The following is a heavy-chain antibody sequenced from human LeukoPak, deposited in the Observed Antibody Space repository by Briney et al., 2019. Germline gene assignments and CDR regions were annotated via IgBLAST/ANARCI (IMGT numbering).Heavy chain of an antibody. CDR1: GYTFTSYG. Sequence: VKXXCKASGYTFTSYGISWVRQAPGQGLEWMGWISAYNGNTNYAQKLQGRVTITADESTSTAYMELSSLRSEDTAVYYCXRXXVSXXNYXSGSYGXFDIWGQGXMVTVSS. CDR2: ISAYNGNT. D-gene: IGHD3-10*01. V-gene: IGHV1-18*01. J-gene: IGHJ3*02. CDR3: XRXXVSXXNYXSGSYGXFDI.